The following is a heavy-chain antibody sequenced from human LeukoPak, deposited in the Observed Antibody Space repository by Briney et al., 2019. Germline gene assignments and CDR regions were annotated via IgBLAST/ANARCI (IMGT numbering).Heavy chain of an antibody. V-gene: IGHV3-23*01. CDR2: IHDNADET. J-gene: IGHJ4*02. CDR3: AKRQLNSGWFKYFDS. Sequence: GGSLRLSCVASGFTFSNYVMTWVRQAPGRGLEWVSYIHDNADETFYTDSVKGRFTISRDNSRNTLSLQMNSLRVEDTAVYFCAKRQLNSGWFKYFDSWGQGTLVTVSS. CDR1: GFTFSNYV. D-gene: IGHD6-19*01.